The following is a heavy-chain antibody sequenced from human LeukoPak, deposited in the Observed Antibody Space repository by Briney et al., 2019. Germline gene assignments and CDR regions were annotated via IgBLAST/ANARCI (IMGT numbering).Heavy chain of an antibody. D-gene: IGHD3-22*01. CDR3: AKDDRYYYDSSGYYQT. Sequence: GGSLRLSCAASGFTFRKYAMHWVRQAPGKGLEWVAVISFDGDEKFYTDSVKGRFTISRDNSKSTLYLQMNSLRAEDTAVYYCAKDDRYYYDSSGYYQTWGQGTLVTVSS. CDR2: ISFDGDEK. V-gene: IGHV3-30-3*01. CDR1: GFTFRKYA. J-gene: IGHJ5*02.